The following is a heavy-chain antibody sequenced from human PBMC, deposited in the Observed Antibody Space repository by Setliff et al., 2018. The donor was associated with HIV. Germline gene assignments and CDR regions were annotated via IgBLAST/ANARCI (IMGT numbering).Heavy chain of an antibody. CDR3: ARGGVVGGTPFGPNAPPYFDY. CDR1: GYSFSSYW. CDR2: IHPGDSDT. V-gene: IGHV5-51*01. D-gene: IGHD2-15*01. J-gene: IGHJ4*02. Sequence: PGESLKISCKSSGYSFSSYWIGWVRQMPGKGLEWMGIIHPGDSDTRYSPSFQGQVTISADKSISTAYLQWSSLKASDTAMYYCARGGVVGGTPFGPNAPPYFDYWGQGTLVTVSS.